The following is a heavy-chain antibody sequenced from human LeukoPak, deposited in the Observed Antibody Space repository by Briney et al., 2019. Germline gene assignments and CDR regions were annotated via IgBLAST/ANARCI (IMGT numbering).Heavy chain of an antibody. CDR1: GGPISGYR. CDR2: IYSSGVT. D-gene: IGHD5-24*01. CDR3: ARGRDDDYFEH. V-gene: IGHV4-4*07. J-gene: IGHJ1*01. Sequence: KPSETLSLLCTVSGGPISGYRWAWTRQPAGKGLEWIGRIYSSGVTDYNPSLKSRVTMSVGTSQNHFSLKLFSVTAADTDMYYWARGRDDDYFEHWGQGTLVSVSS.